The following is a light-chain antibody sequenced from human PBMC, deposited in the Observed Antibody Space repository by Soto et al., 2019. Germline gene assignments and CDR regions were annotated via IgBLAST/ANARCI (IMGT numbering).Light chain of an antibody. Sequence: VLTQSPATLSLSPGERATLSCRASQSVSSSYLAWYQQKPGQAPRLLIYGASSRATGIPDRLSGSGSGTDFTLTISRLEPEDFAVYYCQQYGNSPKTFGQGTKVDIK. CDR3: QQYGNSPKT. CDR1: QSVSSSY. CDR2: GAS. J-gene: IGKJ1*01. V-gene: IGKV3-20*01.